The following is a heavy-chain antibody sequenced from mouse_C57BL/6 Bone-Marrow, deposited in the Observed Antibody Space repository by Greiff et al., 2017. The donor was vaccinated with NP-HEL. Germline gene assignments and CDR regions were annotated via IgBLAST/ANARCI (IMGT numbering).Heavy chain of an antibody. D-gene: IGHD4-1*01. V-gene: IGHV14-2*01. CDR3: ARRNWDRAMDY. Sequence: EVMLVESGAELVKPGASVKLSCTASGFNIKDYYMHWVKQRTEQGLAWIGRIDPEDGETKYAPKFPGKATITADTSSNTAYLQLSSLTSEDTAVYYCARRNWDRAMDYWGQGTSVTVSS. CDR2: IDPEDGET. CDR1: GFNIKDYY. J-gene: IGHJ4*01.